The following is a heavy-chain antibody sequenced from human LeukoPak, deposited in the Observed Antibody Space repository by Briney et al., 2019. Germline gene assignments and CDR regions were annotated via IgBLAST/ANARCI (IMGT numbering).Heavy chain of an antibody. Sequence: SETLSLTCTVSGGSISSYYWSWIRQPPGKGLEWIGYIYYSGSTNYNPSLKSRVTISVDTSKNQFSLKLSSVTAADTAVYYCARDRAGRDWYFDLWGRGTLVTVSS. J-gene: IGHJ2*01. V-gene: IGHV4-59*01. CDR2: IYYSGST. D-gene: IGHD1-26*01. CDR3: ARDRAGRDWYFDL. CDR1: GGSISSYY.